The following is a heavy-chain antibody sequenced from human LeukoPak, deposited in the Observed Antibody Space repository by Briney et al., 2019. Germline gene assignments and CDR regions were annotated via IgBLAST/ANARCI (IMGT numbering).Heavy chain of an antibody. CDR3: SRDALAGGDWSNMGDY. CDR2: ISSRGGTI. V-gene: IGHV3-48*03. CDR1: GFTFSTYD. Sequence: GGSLRLSCAASGFTFSTYDMNWVRQAPGKGLEWLSYISSRGGTIYYADSVKGRFTISRDNAKNSLYLQMNSPRDEDTAPYYSSRDALAGGDWSNMGDYWGEGTLVTVSS. J-gene: IGHJ4*02. D-gene: IGHD3-16*01.